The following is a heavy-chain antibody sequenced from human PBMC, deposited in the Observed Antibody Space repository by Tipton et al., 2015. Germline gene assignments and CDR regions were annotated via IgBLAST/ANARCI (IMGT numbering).Heavy chain of an antibody. J-gene: IGHJ3*01. V-gene: IGHV4-39*01. D-gene: IGHD3-22*01. CDR3: ARQTTLVYYDSAGYFFRGHAFDV. Sequence: TLSLTCTVSGGSISSSSYYWGWIRQPPGKGLEWIGSIYYSGSTYYSPSLKSRVTISVDTSKRQFSLKLRSVTAADTAAYFCARQTTLVYYDSAGYFFRGHAFDVWGQGTLVTVSS. CDR2: IYYSGST. CDR1: GGSISSSSYY.